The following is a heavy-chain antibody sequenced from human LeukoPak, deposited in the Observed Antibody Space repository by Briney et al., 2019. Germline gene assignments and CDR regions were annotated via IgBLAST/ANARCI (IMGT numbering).Heavy chain of an antibody. D-gene: IGHD2-2*01. J-gene: IGHJ6*03. Sequence: GGSRRPSCAASGFTFSDYYMSWISQAPGNVMEWVSYISSSGSTIIYANSVKGRFTISRDNAKKSLYLQMNSLRLADTAVYYCAKDQAYWGYCSGTSCLANYYYYMDVWGKGTTVTVSS. CDR1: GFTFSDYY. CDR3: AKDQAYWGYCSGTSCLANYYYYMDV. V-gene: IGHV3-11*04. CDR2: ISSSGSTI.